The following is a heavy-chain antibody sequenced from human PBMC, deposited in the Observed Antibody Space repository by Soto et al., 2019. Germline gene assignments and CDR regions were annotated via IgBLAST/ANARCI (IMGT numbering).Heavy chain of an antibody. CDR3: AKTGYYDSSGHVDY. CDR2: IYSSGST. V-gene: IGHV4-4*07. Sequence: SETLSLTCTVSGDSISNYYWSWIRQPAEKGLQWIGRIYSSGSTNYNPSLKSRVTMSVDTSKNQFSLKLSAVTAEDTAVYYCAKTGYYDSSGHVDYWGQGTLVTVSS. D-gene: IGHD3-22*01. J-gene: IGHJ4*02. CDR1: GDSISNYY.